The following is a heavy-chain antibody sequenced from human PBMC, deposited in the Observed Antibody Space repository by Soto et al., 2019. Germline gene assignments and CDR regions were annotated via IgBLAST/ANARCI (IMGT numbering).Heavy chain of an antibody. CDR3: ARDYDFWSGYYSPDV. D-gene: IGHD3-3*01. V-gene: IGHV3-48*01. Sequence: GGSLRLSCAASGFTFSSYSMNWVRQAPGKGLEWVSYISSSSSTIYYADSVKGRFTISRDNAKNSLYLQMNSLRAEDTAVYYCARDYDFWSGYYSPDVWGKGTTVTVSS. CDR2: ISSSSSTI. J-gene: IGHJ6*04. CDR1: GFTFSSYS.